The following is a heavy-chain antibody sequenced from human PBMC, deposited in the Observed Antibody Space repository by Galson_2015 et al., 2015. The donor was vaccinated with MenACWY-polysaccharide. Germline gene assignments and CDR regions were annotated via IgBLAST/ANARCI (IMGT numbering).Heavy chain of an antibody. D-gene: IGHD5-12*01. CDR3: ARERGYTGNDYAFEM. CDR1: GFTVSSNY. V-gene: IGHV3-53*04. Sequence: SLRLSCAASGFTVSSNYMSWVRQAPGKGLEWVSIIYSDGTTYYAASVKGRFTISRHNFENTLYLQMNSLRAEDTALYYCARERGYTGNDYAFEMWGQGTMVTVSS. CDR2: IYSDGTT. J-gene: IGHJ3*02.